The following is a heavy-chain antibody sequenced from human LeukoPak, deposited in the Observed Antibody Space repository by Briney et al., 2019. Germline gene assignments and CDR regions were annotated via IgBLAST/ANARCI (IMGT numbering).Heavy chain of an antibody. CDR2: INHSGST. V-gene: IGHV4-34*01. Sequence: SETLSLTCAVYGGSFSGYYWSWIRQPPGKGLEWIGEINHSGSTNYNPSLKSRVTISVDTSKNQFSLKLSSVTAADTAVYYCARVGRPRDFDYWDQGTLVTVSS. J-gene: IGHJ4*02. CDR1: GGSFSGYY. D-gene: IGHD3-10*01. CDR3: ARVGRPRDFDY.